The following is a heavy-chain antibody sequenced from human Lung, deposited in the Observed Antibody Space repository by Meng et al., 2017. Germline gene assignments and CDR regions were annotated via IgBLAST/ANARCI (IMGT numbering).Heavy chain of an antibody. CDR3: VRSSAWVRTGFDP. V-gene: IGHV4-39*01. J-gene: IGHJ5*02. D-gene: IGHD3-22*01. CDR1: GDYIGTGAYY. Sequence: QPQLQESGPGLLKPTEALSLPCGVSGDYIGTGAYYWGWIRQAPGKGLEWIGSIGHSGFTYYTPSVRSRVTVSIDTSKNQFSLKLTSVTAADTAVYFCVRSSAWVRTGFDPWGQGTLVTVSS. CDR2: IGHSGFT.